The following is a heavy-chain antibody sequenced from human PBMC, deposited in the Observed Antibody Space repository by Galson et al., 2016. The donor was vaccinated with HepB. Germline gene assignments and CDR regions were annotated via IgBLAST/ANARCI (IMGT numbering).Heavy chain of an antibody. D-gene: IGHD3-9*01. J-gene: IGHJ4*02. CDR3: ARGEGCWPRYDY. V-gene: IGHV4-59*01. CDR1: GGSISTYF. CDR2: ISYGGAP. Sequence: SETLSLTCIVSGGSISTYFWTWIRQPPGKGLEWLGYISYGGAPNYNSSLESRVTISVDSSKNQFYLKLTSVTATDTAFYFCARGEGCWPRYDYWGQGVLVTVSS.